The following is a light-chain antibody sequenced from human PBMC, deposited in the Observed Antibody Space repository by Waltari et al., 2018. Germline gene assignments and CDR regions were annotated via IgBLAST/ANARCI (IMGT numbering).Light chain of an antibody. Sequence: DIVMTQSPDSLAASLGERATINCKSSQSVLYSSNNKNYLAWYQQKPGQPPKLLIYWASIRESGVPDRFSGSGSETDFTLTISSLQAEDVAVYYCQQSYSPHRTFGQGTRVEIK. J-gene: IGKJ1*01. CDR1: QSVLYSSNNKNY. CDR3: QQSYSPHRT. CDR2: WAS. V-gene: IGKV4-1*01.